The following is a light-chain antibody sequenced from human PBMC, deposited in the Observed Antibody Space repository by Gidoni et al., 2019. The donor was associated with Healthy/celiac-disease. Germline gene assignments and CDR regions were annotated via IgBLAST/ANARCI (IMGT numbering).Light chain of an antibody. CDR1: SNDVGDYNY. V-gene: IGLV2-14*03. J-gene: IGLJ2*01. Sequence: LTQPASVSGSPGQSIPISCTGTSNDVGDYNYVSWYQQHPGKAPKLMIHDVSNRPSGVSNRFSGSKSGNTASLTISGLQAEDEADYYCSSYTSSSTRVVFGGGTKLTVL. CDR3: SSYTSSSTRVV. CDR2: DVS.